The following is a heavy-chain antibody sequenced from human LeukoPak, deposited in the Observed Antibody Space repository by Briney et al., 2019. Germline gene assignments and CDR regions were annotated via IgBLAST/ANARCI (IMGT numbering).Heavy chain of an antibody. Sequence: PSETLSLTCTVSGDSVTSGCFFWTWHRPHPGLGWEWISYISDSGTTSYNPSLKSRVPISVATSNNQFSLRLSSVTAADTAVYYCARDVVVTSSPDAFDIWGQGTMVTVSS. V-gene: IGHV4-31*03. J-gene: IGHJ3*02. CDR1: GDSVTSGCFF. CDR3: ARDVVVTSSPDAFDI. CDR2: ISDSGTT. D-gene: IGHD2-21*02.